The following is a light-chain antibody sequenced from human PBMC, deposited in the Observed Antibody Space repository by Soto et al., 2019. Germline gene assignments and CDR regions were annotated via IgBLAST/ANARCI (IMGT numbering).Light chain of an antibody. CDR1: SSDVGAYNY. CDR2: EVS. CDR3: TSYAGTYSFFYV. Sequence: QSAPTQPPSASGSPGQSVTISCTGTSSDVGAYNYVSWYQQLPGKAPKLIIYEVSKRPSGVPDRFSGSKSGNTASLTVSGLLAEDEADYYCTSYAGTYSFFYVFGTGTKVTVL. J-gene: IGLJ1*01. V-gene: IGLV2-8*01.